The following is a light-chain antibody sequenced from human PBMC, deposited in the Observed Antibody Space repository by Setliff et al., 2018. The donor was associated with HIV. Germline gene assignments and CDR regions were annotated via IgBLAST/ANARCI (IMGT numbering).Light chain of an antibody. CDR3: SSYTTSSTPEV. V-gene: IGLV2-14*01. CDR1: SSDVGGYNY. Sequence: SVLAQPASVSGSPGQSITISCTGTSSDVGGYNYVSWYQQHPGKAPKLMIYEVSNRPSGVSNRFSGSKSGNTASLTISGLQAEDEADYYGSSYTTSSTPEVFGTGTKVTVL. J-gene: IGLJ1*01. CDR2: EVS.